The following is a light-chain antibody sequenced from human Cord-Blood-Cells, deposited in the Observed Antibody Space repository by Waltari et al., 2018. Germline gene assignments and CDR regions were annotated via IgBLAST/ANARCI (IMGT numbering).Light chain of an antibody. V-gene: IGLV1-44*01. CDR3: AAWDDSLNGVV. Sequence: QSVLTQPPSASGTPGQRVTISCSGSSSNIGSNTVNWYQQLPGTAPKLLIYSNIQRPSGVPDRFSGSKSGPSASLAISGLQSEDEADYYCAAWDDSLNGVVFGGGTKLTVL. CDR1: SSNIGSNT. J-gene: IGLJ2*01. CDR2: SNI.